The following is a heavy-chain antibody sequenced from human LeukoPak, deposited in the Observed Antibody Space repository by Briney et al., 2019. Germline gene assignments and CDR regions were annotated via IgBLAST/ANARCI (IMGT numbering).Heavy chain of an antibody. V-gene: IGHV4-59*12. CDR1: GGSIGSYY. Sequence: PSETLSLTCTISGGSIGSYYWTWIRQPPGKGLEWIGYIDYSGSTNYNPSFKSRVTMSVDTSKNQFSLNLSSVTAADTAVYYCARGGWRLDSWGQGTLVTVSS. CDR2: IDYSGST. J-gene: IGHJ4*02. CDR3: ARGGWRLDS.